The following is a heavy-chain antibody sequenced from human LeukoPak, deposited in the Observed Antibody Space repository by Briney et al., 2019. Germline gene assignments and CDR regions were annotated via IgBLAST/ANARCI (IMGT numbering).Heavy chain of an antibody. CDR2: IYYSGST. CDR1: GGSFSYYY. J-gene: IGHJ4*02. D-gene: IGHD1-26*01. Sequence: SETLSLTCAVYGGSFSYYYWSWIRQPPGKGLEWIGYIYYSGSTNYNPSLKSRVTISVDTSKNQFSLKLSSVTAADTAVYYCARVGSGSYWGPFDYWGQGTLVTVSS. V-gene: IGHV4-59*01. CDR3: ARVGSGSYWGPFDY.